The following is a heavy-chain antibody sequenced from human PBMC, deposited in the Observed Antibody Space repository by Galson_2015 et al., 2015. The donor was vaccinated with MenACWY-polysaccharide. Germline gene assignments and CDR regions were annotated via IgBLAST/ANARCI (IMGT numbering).Heavy chain of an antibody. D-gene: IGHD3-10*01. Sequence: SVKVSCKASGYTFTSHPLHWVRQAPGQRFEWMGWINAGNGHTKYSQHFQGRVTITRNTSANIVFMELNSLRNEDTAVYYCARDWETGSYHEFWGQGTLVTVSS. CDR3: ARDWETGSYHEF. J-gene: IGHJ4*02. CDR2: INAGNGHT. CDR1: GYTFTSHP. V-gene: IGHV1-3*01.